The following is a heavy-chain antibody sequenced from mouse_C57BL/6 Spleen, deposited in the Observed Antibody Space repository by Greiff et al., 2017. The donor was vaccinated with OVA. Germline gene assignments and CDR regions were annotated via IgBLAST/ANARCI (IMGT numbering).Heavy chain of an antibody. CDR1: GYTFTSYW. J-gene: IGHJ2*01. CDR2: IYPSDSET. D-gene: IGHD1-1*01. Sequence: QVQLQQPGAELVRPGSSVKLSCKASGYTFTSYWMDWVKQRPGQGLEWIGNIYPSDSETPYNQKFKDKATLTVDKSSSTAYMQLSSLTSEDSAVYYCARRAYGSSYGYFDYWGQGTTLTVSS. V-gene: IGHV1-61*01. CDR3: ARRAYGSSYGYFDY.